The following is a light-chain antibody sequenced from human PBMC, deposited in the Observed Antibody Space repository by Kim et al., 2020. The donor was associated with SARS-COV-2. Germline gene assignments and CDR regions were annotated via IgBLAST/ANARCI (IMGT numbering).Light chain of an antibody. V-gene: IGKV3-11*01. Sequence: SPGERATLSCRASQSVSSYLAWYQQNPGQAPRLLIYDASNRATGIPARFSGSGSGTDFTLTISSLEPEDFAVYYCQQRSNWPTWTFGQGTKVDIK. CDR2: DAS. CDR1: QSVSSY. J-gene: IGKJ1*01. CDR3: QQRSNWPTWT.